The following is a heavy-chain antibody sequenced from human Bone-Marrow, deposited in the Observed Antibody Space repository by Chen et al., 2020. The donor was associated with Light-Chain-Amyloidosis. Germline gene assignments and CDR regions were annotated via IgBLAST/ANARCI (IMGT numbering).Heavy chain of an antibody. V-gene: IGHV1-2*02. CDR2: INPNSGGT. CDR1: GYTFTGYH. D-gene: IGHD3-3*01. J-gene: IGHJ6*02. Sequence: QVQLVQSGTEVEKPGASVKVSCKASGYTFTGYHIHWVRQAPGQGLEWMGWINPNSGGTNYAQKFQDRVTMTRDRSISTAYMEVSRLRADDTAVYYCARVMTEAVFGVVAAGMDVWGQGTTVTVSS. CDR3: ARVMTEAVFGVVAAGMDV.